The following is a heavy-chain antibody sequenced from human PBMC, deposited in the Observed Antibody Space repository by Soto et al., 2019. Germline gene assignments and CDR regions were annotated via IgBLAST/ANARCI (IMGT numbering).Heavy chain of an antibody. V-gene: IGHV3-21*01. CDR3: AGGAKYSSSWYLSEQFAGDYYYYGMDV. Sequence: PGGSLRLSCAASGFTFSSYSMNWVRQAPGKGLEWVSSISSSSSYIYYADSVKGRFTISRDNAKNSLYLQMNSLRAEDTAVYYCAGGAKYSSSWYLSEQFAGDYYYYGMDVWGQGTTVTVSS. CDR1: GFTFSSYS. J-gene: IGHJ6*02. CDR2: ISSSSSYI. D-gene: IGHD6-13*01.